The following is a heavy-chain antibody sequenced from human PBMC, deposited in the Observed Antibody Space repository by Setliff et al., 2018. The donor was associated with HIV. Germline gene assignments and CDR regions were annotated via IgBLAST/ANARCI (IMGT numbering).Heavy chain of an antibody. CDR3: ARPRLYSNALEY. J-gene: IGHJ4*02. CDR2: IYSSGDT. V-gene: IGHV3-66*02. Sequence: PGGSLRLSCAASGFSVSSSYMSWVRQTPGEGLEWVSSIYSSGDTYHADSVKGRFTLSRDNSKNTVYLQMSSLRPEDTAVYYCARPRLYSNALEYWGQGTLVTVSS. D-gene: IGHD6-13*01. CDR1: GFSVSSSY.